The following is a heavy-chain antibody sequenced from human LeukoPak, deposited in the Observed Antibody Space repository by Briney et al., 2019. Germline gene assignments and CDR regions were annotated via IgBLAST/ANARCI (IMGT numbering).Heavy chain of an antibody. CDR3: ARDGSSIAARAGDY. D-gene: IGHD6-6*01. CDR1: GYTFTIYG. Sequence: ASVKVSCKASGYTFTIYGISWVRQAPGQGLEWMGWISAYNGNTNYAQKLQGRVTMTTDTSTSTAYMELRRSSSDDTAVYYCARDGSSIAARAGDYLRQGTLVTVCS. CDR2: ISAYNGNT. J-gene: IGHJ4*02. V-gene: IGHV1-18*01.